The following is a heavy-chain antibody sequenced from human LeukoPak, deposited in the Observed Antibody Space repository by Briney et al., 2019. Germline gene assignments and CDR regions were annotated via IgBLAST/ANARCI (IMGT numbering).Heavy chain of an antibody. CDR2: LSSSSSTI. V-gene: IGHV3-48*02. J-gene: IGHJ4*02. CDR1: GFTFSSYS. Sequence: GGSLRLSCAASGFTFSSYSMNWVRQAPGKGLEWLSYLSSSSSTIYYADSVKGRFTLSRDNAQNSLYLQMNSLRDEDTAVYYCARATLAVQYYFGYWGQGTLVTVSS. CDR3: ARATLAVQYYFGY. D-gene: IGHD6-6*01.